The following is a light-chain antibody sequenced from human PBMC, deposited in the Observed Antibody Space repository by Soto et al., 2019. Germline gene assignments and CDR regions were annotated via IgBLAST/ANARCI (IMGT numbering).Light chain of an antibody. V-gene: IGLV1-40*01. CDR1: TSNLGAGYD. CDR2: GNR. J-gene: IGLJ3*02. CDR3: QAYDYILTASV. Sequence: QSVLTQPPSVSGAPGQRVTLSCTGNTSNLGAGYDVHWYQQLPGAAPKLVIFGNRNRPSGVPERFSGSKSGTSASLAITGLQAEXEXXYYCQAYDYILTASVFGGGTKLTVL.